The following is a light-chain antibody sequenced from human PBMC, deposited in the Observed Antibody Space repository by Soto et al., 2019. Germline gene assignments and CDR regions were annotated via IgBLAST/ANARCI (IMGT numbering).Light chain of an antibody. V-gene: IGLV2-8*01. J-gene: IGLJ1*01. CDR1: SRDVGGFDS. Sequence: QSALTQPPSASGSPGQSVTISCTGTSRDVGGFDSVSWYQLHPGRAPTLLIYEVNTRPSGVPDRFSGSKSGNTASLTVSGLQTDDEADYYCSSYAGINYFYVFGTGTKVTVL. CDR3: SSYAGINYFYV. CDR2: EVN.